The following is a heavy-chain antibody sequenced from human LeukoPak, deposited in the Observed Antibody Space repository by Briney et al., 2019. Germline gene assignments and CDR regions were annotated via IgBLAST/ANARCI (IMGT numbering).Heavy chain of an antibody. J-gene: IGHJ4*02. Sequence: PGGSLRLSCAASGFTFSSYAMSWVRQAPGKGLEWVSAISGSGGSTYYADSVKGRFTISRDNSKNTLYLQMNSLGAEDTAVYYCANQYYYGSGSPKRRYYFDYWGQGTPVTVSS. V-gene: IGHV3-23*01. CDR3: ANQYYYGSGSPKRRYYFDY. CDR1: GFTFSSYA. D-gene: IGHD3-10*01. CDR2: ISGSGGST.